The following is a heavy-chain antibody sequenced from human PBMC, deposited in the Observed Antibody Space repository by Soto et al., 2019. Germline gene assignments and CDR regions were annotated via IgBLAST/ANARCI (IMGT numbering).Heavy chain of an antibody. Sequence: GGSLRLSCAASGFTFSSYAMSWVRQAPGKGLEWVSAISGSGGSTYYADSVKGRFTISRDNSKNTLYLQMNSLRAEDTAIYYCAKDLTIFGVVPHGAFDIWGQGTMVTVSS. D-gene: IGHD3-3*01. J-gene: IGHJ3*02. CDR1: GFTFSSYA. CDR3: AKDLTIFGVVPHGAFDI. V-gene: IGHV3-23*01. CDR2: ISGSGGST.